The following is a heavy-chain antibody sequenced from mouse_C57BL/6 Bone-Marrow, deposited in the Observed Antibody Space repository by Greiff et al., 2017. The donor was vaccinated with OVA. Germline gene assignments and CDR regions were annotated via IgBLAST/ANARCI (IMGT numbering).Heavy chain of an antibody. CDR3: ARSGAAQATLAY. Sequence: QVQLQQPGTELVKPGASVKLSCKASGYTFTSYWMHWVKQRPGQGLEWIGNINPSNGGTNYNAKFKSKATLTVDKSSSTAYMQLSSLTSEDSAVYYCARSGAAQATLAYWGQGTLVTVSA. CDR2: INPSNGGT. J-gene: IGHJ3*01. D-gene: IGHD3-2*02. V-gene: IGHV1-53*01. CDR1: GYTFTSYW.